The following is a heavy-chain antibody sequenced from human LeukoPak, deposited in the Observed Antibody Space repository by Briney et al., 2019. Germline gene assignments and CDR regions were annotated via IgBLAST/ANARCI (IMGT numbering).Heavy chain of an antibody. CDR1: GGSFTTHY. CDR3: ARALRITIFGVVRNWFDP. D-gene: IGHD3-3*01. J-gene: IGHJ5*02. CDR2: INHSGGT. Sequence: SETLSLTCAVYGGSFTTHYWSWIRKPPGEGLEWIGEINHSGGTKYNPSLQSRVTMSVDPSKNQFSLKLTSLTAADTAMYYCARALRITIFGVVRNWFDPWGQGTLVTVSS. V-gene: IGHV4-34*01.